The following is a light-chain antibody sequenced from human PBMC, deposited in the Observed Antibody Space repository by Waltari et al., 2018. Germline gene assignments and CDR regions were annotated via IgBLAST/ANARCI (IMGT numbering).Light chain of an antibody. CDR3: QQYHTTPYT. J-gene: IGKJ2*01. Sequence: DLVMTQSPDSLAVSLGERATINCKSSQSVLSSSNNKNYLAWYQQKPGQPPNLLIYGASTRGSGVPDRFSGSGSGTDFSLTISSLQAEDVAVYYCQQYHTTPYTFGQGTKLEIK. CDR1: QSVLSSSNNKNY. CDR2: GAS. V-gene: IGKV4-1*01.